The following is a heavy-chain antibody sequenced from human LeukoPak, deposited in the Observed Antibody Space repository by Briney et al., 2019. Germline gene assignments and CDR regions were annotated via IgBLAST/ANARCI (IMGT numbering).Heavy chain of an antibody. CDR1: GGSISSGSYY. J-gene: IGHJ5*02. CDR3: ARQGGEDHYDSSGPPLITDSWFDP. D-gene: IGHD3-22*01. CDR2: IYTSGST. V-gene: IGHV4-61*02. Sequence: SQTLSLTCTVSGGSISSGSYYWSWIRQPAGKGLEWIGRIYTSGSTNYNPSLKSRVTISVDTSKNQFSLKLSSVTAADTAVYYCARQGGEDHYDSSGPPLITDSWFDPWGQGTLVTVSS.